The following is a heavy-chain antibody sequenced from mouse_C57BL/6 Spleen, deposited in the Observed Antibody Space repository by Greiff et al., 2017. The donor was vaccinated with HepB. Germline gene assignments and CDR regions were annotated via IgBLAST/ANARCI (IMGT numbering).Heavy chain of an antibody. J-gene: IGHJ2*01. CDR3: ARREVYGNYPYYFDY. V-gene: IGHV1-19*01. Sequence: VQLKESGPVLVKPGASVKMSCKASGYTFTDYYMNWVKQSHGKSLEWIGVINPYNGGTSYNQKFKGKATLTVDKSSSTAYMELNSLTSEDSAVYYCARREVYGNYPYYFDYWGQGTTLTVSS. D-gene: IGHD2-1*01. CDR2: INPYNGGT. CDR1: GYTFTDYY.